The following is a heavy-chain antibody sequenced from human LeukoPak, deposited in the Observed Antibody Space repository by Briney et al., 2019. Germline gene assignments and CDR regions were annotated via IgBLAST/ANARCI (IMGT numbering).Heavy chain of an antibody. CDR1: GGSISSTTYF. Sequence: SETLSLTCTVSGGSISSTTYFWGWIRQPPGKGLEWIGSMYYSGGPYYNPSLKSRVTISVDTSKNQFSLRLSSVTAADTAVYYCARHWSWYVDYWGQGTLVTVSS. CDR2: MYYSGGP. V-gene: IGHV4-39*01. CDR3: ARHWSWYVDY. J-gene: IGHJ4*02. D-gene: IGHD6-13*01.